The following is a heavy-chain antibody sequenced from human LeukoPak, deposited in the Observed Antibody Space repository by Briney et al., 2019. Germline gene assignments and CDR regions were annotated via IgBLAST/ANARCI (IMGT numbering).Heavy chain of an antibody. V-gene: IGHV4-38-2*02. D-gene: IGHD6-19*01. CDR3: ASLGVAGISDY. Sequence: SETLSLTCTVSGYSISSGYYWGWIRQPPGKGLEWIGSIYHSGSTYYNPSLKSRVTISVDTSKNQFSLKLSSVTAADTAVYYCASLGVAGISDYWGQGTLVTVSS. CDR2: IYHSGST. CDR1: GYSISSGYY. J-gene: IGHJ4*02.